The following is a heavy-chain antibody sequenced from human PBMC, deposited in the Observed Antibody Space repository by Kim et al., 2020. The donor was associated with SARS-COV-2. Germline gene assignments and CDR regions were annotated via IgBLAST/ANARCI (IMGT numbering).Heavy chain of an antibody. D-gene: IGHD2-15*01. V-gene: IGHV4-30-4*01. CDR3: VREEASGVPDV. CDR1: GASVRSDNDY. CDR2: ITYSGTT. Sequence: SETLSLTCSVSGASVRSDNDYWTWVRQSPGKGLEWIGYITYSGTTFRNPSLKSRVTISLDTSKNQFSLKLGSVTAADTAVYFCVREEASGVPDVWGRGTL. J-gene: IGHJ2*01.